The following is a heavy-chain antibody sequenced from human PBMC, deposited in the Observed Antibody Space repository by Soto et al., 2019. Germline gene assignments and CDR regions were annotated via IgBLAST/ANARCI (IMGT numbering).Heavy chain of an antibody. V-gene: IGHV3-23*01. CDR3: AKATATGGGAFDI. D-gene: IGHD2-8*02. J-gene: IGHJ3*02. Sequence: GGSLRLSCAASGFICSSYDMSWVRQAPGKGLEWVSTILVDGRTFYVDSVKGRFTISRDSSQNTVYLQMNSLTAGNTALYYCAKATATGGGAFDICGQGTMVTVSS. CDR1: GFICSSYD. CDR2: ILVDGRT.